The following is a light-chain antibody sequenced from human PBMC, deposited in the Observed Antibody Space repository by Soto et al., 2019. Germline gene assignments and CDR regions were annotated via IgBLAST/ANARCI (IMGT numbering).Light chain of an antibody. Sequence: EIVLTQSPATLSLSPGERVPLFCRANQSVGTSLAWSQQKPGQAPRLLIYGSSSRATGIPARFSGSGSGTDFTLTIISLQSEDFGVYYCQQYTNWRTFGPGTRLEIK. CDR1: QSVGTS. J-gene: IGKJ1*01. CDR2: GSS. V-gene: IGKV3D-15*01. CDR3: QQYTNWRT.